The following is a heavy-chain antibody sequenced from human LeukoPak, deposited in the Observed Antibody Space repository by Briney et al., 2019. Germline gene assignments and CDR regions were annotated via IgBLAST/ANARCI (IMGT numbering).Heavy chain of an antibody. CDR2: INPNSGGT. Sequence: ASVKVSCKASGYTFTGYYMRWVRQAPGQGLEWMGRINPNSGGTNYAQKFQGRVTMTRDTSISTAYMELSRLRSDDTAVYYCARDRPYCTNGVCRFDYWGQGTLVTVSS. CDR1: GYTFTGYY. D-gene: IGHD2-8*01. CDR3: ARDRPYCTNGVCRFDY. J-gene: IGHJ4*02. V-gene: IGHV1-2*06.